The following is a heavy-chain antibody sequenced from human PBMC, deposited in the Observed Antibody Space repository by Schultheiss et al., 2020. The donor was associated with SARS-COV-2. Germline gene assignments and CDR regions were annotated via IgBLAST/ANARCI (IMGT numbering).Heavy chain of an antibody. CDR2: ISYDGSNK. CDR1: GFTFSNAW. CDR3: AKGSGEGSPGDPSFDY. J-gene: IGHJ4*02. D-gene: IGHD3-10*01. Sequence: GGSLRLSCAASGFTFSNAWMNWVRQAPGKGLEWVAVISYDGSNKYYADSVKGRFTISRDNSKNTLYLQMNSLRAEDTAVYYCAKGSGEGSPGDPSFDYWGQGTLVTVSS. V-gene: IGHV3-30*18.